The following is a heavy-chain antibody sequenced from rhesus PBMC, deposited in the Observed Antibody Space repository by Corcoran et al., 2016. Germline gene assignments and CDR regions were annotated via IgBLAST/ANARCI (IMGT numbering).Heavy chain of an antibody. Sequence: QVQLQESGPGLVKPSETLSLTCAVSGGSISISNLWSWIRQPPGKGLEWIGNIGGSSGSTYYTTALRSRVTIAKDTSKHQFSQKLSSVTAADTAVYYCARHGATGVAGMDSWGQGVVVTVSS. CDR2: IGGSSGST. V-gene: IGHV4-65*02. D-gene: IGHD1-1-1*01. CDR1: GGSISISNL. J-gene: IGHJ6*01. CDR3: ARHGATGVAGMDS.